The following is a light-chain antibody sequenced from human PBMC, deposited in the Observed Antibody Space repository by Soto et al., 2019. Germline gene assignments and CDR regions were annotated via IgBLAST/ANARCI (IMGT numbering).Light chain of an antibody. CDR3: AVWDDSLNGHV. CDR1: SSNIGTNT. V-gene: IGLV1-44*01. CDR2: SNN. J-gene: IGLJ2*01. Sequence: QSVLTQPPSASGTPGQRVTMSCSGSSSNIGTNTVNWYQQLPGTAPKLLIYSNNQRPSGVPDRFSGSKSGTSASLAISGLQSEDEADYYCAVWDDSLNGHVFGGGTKLTVL.